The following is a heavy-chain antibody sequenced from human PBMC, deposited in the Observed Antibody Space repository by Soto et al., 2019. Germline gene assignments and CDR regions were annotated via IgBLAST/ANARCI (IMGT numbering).Heavy chain of an antibody. V-gene: IGHV6-1*01. CDR3: ARFPTVTGYYRFDYYYYVREV. D-gene: IGHD3-9*01. CDR2: TYYRSKWYN. Sequence: SQTLSLTCAISGDSVSSNSAAWNWIRQSPSRGLEWLGRTYYRSKWYNDYAVSVKSRITINPDTSKNQFSLQLNSVTPEDTAVYYCARFPTVTGYYRFDYYYYVREVWGKGTTVTVSS. CDR1: GDSVSSNSAA. J-gene: IGHJ6*04.